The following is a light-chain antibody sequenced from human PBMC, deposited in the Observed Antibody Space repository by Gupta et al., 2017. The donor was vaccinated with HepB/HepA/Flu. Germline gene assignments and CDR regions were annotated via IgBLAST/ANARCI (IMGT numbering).Light chain of an antibody. CDR3: QQYDNLPPCS. V-gene: IGKV1-33*01. CDR1: QDISNY. Sequence: GDRVTITCQASQDISNYLNWYQQKPGKAPKLLIYDASNLETGVPSRFSGSGSGTDFTFTISSLQPEDIATYYCQQYDNLPPCSFGQGTKLEIK. CDR2: DAS. J-gene: IGKJ2*04.